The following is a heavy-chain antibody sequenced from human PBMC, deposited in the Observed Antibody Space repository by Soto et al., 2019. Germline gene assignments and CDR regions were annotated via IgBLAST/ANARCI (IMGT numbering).Heavy chain of an antibody. CDR3: AGDLGGSDDY. J-gene: IGHJ4*02. CDR1: GGSISSGGYY. D-gene: IGHD6-25*01. V-gene: IGHV4-31*03. Sequence: PSETMSLTCTVSGGSISSGGYYWSWIRQHPGKGLEWIGYIFYSGSTYYNPSLKSRVTMSLDTSKNQFSLKLSSVTAADTAVYYCAGDLGGSDDYWGQGTLVTVSS. CDR2: IFYSGST.